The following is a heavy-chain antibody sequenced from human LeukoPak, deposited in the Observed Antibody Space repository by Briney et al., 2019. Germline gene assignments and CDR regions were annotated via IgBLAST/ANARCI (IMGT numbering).Heavy chain of an antibody. CDR3: ARDPRDSSGCYYSGAHSYYYYGMDV. CDR1: GGTFSSYA. CDR2: IIPILGIA. Sequence: GASVKVSCKASGGTFSSYAISWVRQAPGQGLEWMGRIIPILGIANYAQKFQGRVTITADKSTSTAYMELSSLGSEDAAVYYCARDPRDSSGCYYSGAHSYYYYGMDVWGQGTTVTVSS. D-gene: IGHD3-22*01. J-gene: IGHJ6*02. V-gene: IGHV1-69*04.